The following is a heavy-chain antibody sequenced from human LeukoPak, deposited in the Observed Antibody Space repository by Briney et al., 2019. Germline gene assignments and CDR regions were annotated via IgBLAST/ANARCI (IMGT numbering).Heavy chain of an antibody. D-gene: IGHD6-13*01. CDR2: INPNSGGT. CDR1: GYTFTGYY. V-gene: IGHV1-2*02. J-gene: IGHJ4*02. CDR3: AKSPGYSSSWYDY. Sequence: ASVKVSCKASGYTFTGYYMHWVRQAPGQGLEWMGWINPNSGGTNYAQQFQGRLTMTRDTSISTAYMELSRLRSDDTAVYYCAKSPGYSSSWYDYWGQGTLVTVSS.